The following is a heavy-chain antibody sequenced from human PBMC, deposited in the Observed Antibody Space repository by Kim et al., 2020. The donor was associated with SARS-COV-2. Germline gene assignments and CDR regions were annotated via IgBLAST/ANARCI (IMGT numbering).Heavy chain of an antibody. J-gene: IGHJ6*01. CDR2: MNSDGSSI. CDR3: ARRGWIYYDSSGYQNYYG. Sequence: GGSLRLSCAASGFTFSNYWMHWVCQVPDKGLVWVSCMNSDGSSISYADSVKGRLTISRDNAKNTLYLHKNSLIAEDTAVYYCARRGWIYYDSSGYQNYYG. V-gene: IGHV3-74*01. CDR1: GFTFSNYW. D-gene: IGHD3-22*01.